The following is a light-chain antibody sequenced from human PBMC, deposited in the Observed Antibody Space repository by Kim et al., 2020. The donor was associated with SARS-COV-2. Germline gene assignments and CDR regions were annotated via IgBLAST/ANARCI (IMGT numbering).Light chain of an antibody. CDR3: QKSDAAPWT. V-gene: IGKV1-27*01. CDR2: AAS. CDR1: RGGGNY. J-gene: IGKJ1*01. Sequence: DIQMTQSPSSLSASVGDRGTRRCRASRGGGNYLAWYQQKAGKVPKVLIYAASTLQSGVPSRFSGSGSGTDFTLTISSLQPEDVATYYCQKSDAAPWTFGQGTKVDIK.